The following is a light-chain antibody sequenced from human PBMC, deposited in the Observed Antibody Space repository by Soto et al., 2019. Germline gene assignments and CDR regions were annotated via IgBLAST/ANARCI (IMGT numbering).Light chain of an antibody. J-gene: IGLJ1*01. Sequence: QSVLTQPPGASGSPGQSVTISCTGTKNDIGVYDFVSWYQHHPGKAPRLIIYEVVQRPSGVPDRFSGSKSGNTASLTVSGLQAADEADYFCKSYAGSNTDVFGSGTKVTVL. CDR1: KNDIGVYDF. V-gene: IGLV2-8*01. CDR2: EVV. CDR3: KSYAGSNTDV.